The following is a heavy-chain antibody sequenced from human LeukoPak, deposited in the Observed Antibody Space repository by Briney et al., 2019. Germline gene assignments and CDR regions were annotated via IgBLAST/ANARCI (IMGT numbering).Heavy chain of an antibody. Sequence: PGGSLRLSCAASGFIFNTHSMNWVRQAPGKGLEWVSAISRSSSSIKYADSVKGRFTISRDDAKSSVYLEMNSLRADDTAVYYCAKVGTGNQYGSGDFDLWGQGSLVTVSS. CDR1: GFIFNTHS. D-gene: IGHD3-10*01. J-gene: IGHJ4*02. V-gene: IGHV3-21*06. CDR2: ISRSSSSI. CDR3: AKVGTGNQYGSGDFDL.